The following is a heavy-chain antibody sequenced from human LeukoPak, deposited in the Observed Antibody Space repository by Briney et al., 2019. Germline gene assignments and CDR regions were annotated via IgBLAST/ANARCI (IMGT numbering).Heavy chain of an antibody. J-gene: IGHJ6*04. CDR2: ISYDGSNK. D-gene: IGHD3-10*01. CDR3: ARAPKIYYGSGRRGMDV. CDR1: GFTFSSYA. V-gene: IGHV3-30*04. Sequence: GGSLRLSCAASGFTFSSYAMHWVRQAPGKGLEWVAVISYDGSNKYYADSVEGRFTISRDNSKNTLYLQMNSLRAEDTAVYYCARAPKIYYGSGRRGMDVWGKGTTVTVSS.